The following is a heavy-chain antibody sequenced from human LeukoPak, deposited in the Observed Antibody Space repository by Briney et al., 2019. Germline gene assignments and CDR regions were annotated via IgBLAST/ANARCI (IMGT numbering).Heavy chain of an antibody. D-gene: IGHD1-26*01. CDR2: ISSSGTYI. V-gene: IGHV3-21*01. J-gene: IGHJ4*02. CDR3: VRDRGSYRPIDY. Sequence: GGSLRLSCAASGFTFNNYWMSWVRQAPGKGLEWVSAISSSGTYIYYRDSVKGRFTISRDNAENSLYLEMNSLRVEDTAIYYCVRDRGSYRPIDYWGQGTLVTVSS. CDR1: GFTFNNYW.